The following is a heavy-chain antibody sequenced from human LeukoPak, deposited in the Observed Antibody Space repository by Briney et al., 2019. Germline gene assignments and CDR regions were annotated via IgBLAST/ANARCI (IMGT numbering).Heavy chain of an antibody. Sequence: GGSLRLSCAPPGFTFSSYARSCVRHDPGKGLEWVSAIRGSGGSPYYAASVKGRLTSSRDNSKETLYLQMNSLRAEDTAVYYCAKNEDLPHYYYYYGMDVWGQGSTVTVSS. CDR2: IRGSGGSP. CDR1: GFTFSSYA. D-gene: IGHD2-15*01. CDR3: AKNEDLPHYYYYYGMDV. V-gene: IGHV3-23*01. J-gene: IGHJ6*02.